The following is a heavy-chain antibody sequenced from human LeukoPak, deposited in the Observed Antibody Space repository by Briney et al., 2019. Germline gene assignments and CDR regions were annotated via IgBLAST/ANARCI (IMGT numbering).Heavy chain of an antibody. CDR1: GGSISSGSYY. Sequence: SQTLSLTCTVSGGSISSGSYYWSWIRQPAGKGLEWIANIYHSGSAYYNPSLKSRVTISVDTSKNEFSLKLRSVTAADTAVYYCARRGSGNYVDYWGQGTLVTVSS. CDR2: IYHSGSA. J-gene: IGHJ4*02. D-gene: IGHD1-26*01. CDR3: ARRGSGNYVDY. V-gene: IGHV4-61*09.